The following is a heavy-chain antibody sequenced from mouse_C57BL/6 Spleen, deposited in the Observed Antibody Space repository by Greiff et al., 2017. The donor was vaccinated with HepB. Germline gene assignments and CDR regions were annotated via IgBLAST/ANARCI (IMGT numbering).Heavy chain of an antibody. CDR2: IYPRSGNT. D-gene: IGHD1-1*01. Sequence: QVQLKESGAELARPGASVKLSCKASGYTFTSYGISWVKQRTGQGLEWIGEIYPRSGNTYYNEKFKGKATLTADKSSSTAYMELRSLTSEDSAVYFCVTTVVAFYYFDYWGQGTTLTVSS. CDR3: VTTVVAFYYFDY. CDR1: GYTFTSYG. J-gene: IGHJ2*01. V-gene: IGHV1-81*01.